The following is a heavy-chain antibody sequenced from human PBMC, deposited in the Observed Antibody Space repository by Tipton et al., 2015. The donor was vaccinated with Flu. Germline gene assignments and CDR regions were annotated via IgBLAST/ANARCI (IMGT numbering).Heavy chain of an antibody. D-gene: IGHD5-12*01. V-gene: IGHV3-13*01. CDR2: IGTTGDT. CDR3: SRILAHSGNGYYDS. CDR1: GFTFSRYD. J-gene: IGHJ4*02. Sequence: SLRLSCAASGFTFSRYDMHWVRQAAGKGLEWVSTIGTTGDTYYPDSVKGRFTISRDDARNSLFLQMNSLRAGDTAIYYCSRILAHSGNGYYDSCGQGTLVTVSS.